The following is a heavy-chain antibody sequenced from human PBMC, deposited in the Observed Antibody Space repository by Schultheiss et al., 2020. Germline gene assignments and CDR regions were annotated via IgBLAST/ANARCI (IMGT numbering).Heavy chain of an antibody. Sequence: ASVKVSCKASGYTFTGYYMHWVRQAPGQGLEWMGWINPNSGGTNYAQKFQGRVTMTRDTSISTAYMELSRLRSDDTAVYYCARVSDYGDYDDGTIDYWGQGTLVTVSS. CDR1: GYTFTGYY. CDR3: ARVSDYGDYDDGTIDY. D-gene: IGHD4-17*01. V-gene: IGHV1-2*02. J-gene: IGHJ4*02. CDR2: INPNSGGT.